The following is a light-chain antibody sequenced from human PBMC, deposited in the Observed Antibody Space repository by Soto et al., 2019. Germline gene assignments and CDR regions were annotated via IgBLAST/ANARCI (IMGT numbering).Light chain of an antibody. Sequence: DIQMTQSPSTLSASVGDRVTITCRASQSISSWLAWYQQKPGKAPKLLIYDASSLESGVPSRFSGSGSGTEFTLVISSLQLDDFATYHCQQFNVYPWTFGQGTKVDIK. CDR1: QSISSW. CDR3: QQFNVYPWT. J-gene: IGKJ1*01. CDR2: DAS. V-gene: IGKV1-5*01.